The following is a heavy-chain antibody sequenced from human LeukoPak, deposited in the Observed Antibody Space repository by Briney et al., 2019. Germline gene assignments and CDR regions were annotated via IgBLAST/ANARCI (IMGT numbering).Heavy chain of an antibody. D-gene: IGHD2-15*01. CDR2: IKQDGSEK. J-gene: IGHJ4*02. Sequence: PGGSLRLSCAASGFTFSSYWMSWVRQAPGKGLEWVANIKQDGSEKYYVDSVKGRFTISRDNAKNSLYLQMNSPRAEDTAVYYCAREPSPRYCSGGSCYVLIAYYFDYWGQGTLVTVSS. CDR1: GFTFSSYW. CDR3: AREPSPRYCSGGSCYVLIAYYFDY. V-gene: IGHV3-7*01.